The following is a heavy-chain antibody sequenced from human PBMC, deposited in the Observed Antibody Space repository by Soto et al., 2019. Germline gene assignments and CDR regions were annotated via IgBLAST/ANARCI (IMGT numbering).Heavy chain of an antibody. CDR3: AKVQQVTIAARPGYYYYGMDV. Sequence: HPGGSLRLSCAASGFTFSSYGMHWVRQAPGKGLEWVAVISYDGSNKYYADSVKGRFTISRDNSKNTLYLQMNSLRAEDTAVYYCAKVQQVTIAARPGYYYYGMDVWGQGTTVTVSS. CDR2: ISYDGSNK. V-gene: IGHV3-30*18. J-gene: IGHJ6*02. CDR1: GFTFSSYG. D-gene: IGHD6-6*01.